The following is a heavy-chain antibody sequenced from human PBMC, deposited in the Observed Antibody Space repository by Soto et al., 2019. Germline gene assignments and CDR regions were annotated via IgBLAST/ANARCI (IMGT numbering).Heavy chain of an antibody. Sequence: PGGSLRLSCAASGFTFSSYSMNWVRQAPGKGLEWVSSISSSSSYIYYADSVKGRFTISRDNAKNSLYLQMNSLRAEDTAVYYCARDDDYGDPNWFDPWGQGTLVTVS. J-gene: IGHJ5*02. CDR3: ARDDDYGDPNWFDP. V-gene: IGHV3-21*01. D-gene: IGHD4-17*01. CDR1: GFTFSSYS. CDR2: ISSSSSYI.